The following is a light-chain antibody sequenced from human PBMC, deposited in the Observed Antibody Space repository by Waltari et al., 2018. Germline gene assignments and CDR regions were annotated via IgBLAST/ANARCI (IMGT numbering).Light chain of an antibody. CDR1: QGISKY. J-gene: IGKJ2*01. V-gene: IGKV1-16*02. Sequence: DIQMTQSPSSLSASVGDRVTIACRASQGISKYLAWFQQKTGKAPKSLIYEASKLQSGVPSKFSGSGSGTDFTLTISSLQPEDFATYYCQQYVSYPYTFGQGTKLEIK. CDR3: QQYVSYPYT. CDR2: EAS.